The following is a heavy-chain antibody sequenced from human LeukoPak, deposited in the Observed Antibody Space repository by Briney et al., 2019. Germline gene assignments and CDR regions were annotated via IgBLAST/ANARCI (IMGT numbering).Heavy chain of an antibody. CDR1: GFTFGSYE. J-gene: IGHJ4*02. CDR2: ISSSGSTI. V-gene: IGHV3-48*03. D-gene: IGHD1-26*01. CDR3: ARPVGASGLFDY. Sequence: GGSLRLSCAASGFTFGSYEMNWVRQAPGKGLEWVSYISSSGSTIYYADSVKGRFTISRDNAKNSLYLQMNSLRAEDTAVYYCARPVGASGLFDYWGQGTLVTVSS.